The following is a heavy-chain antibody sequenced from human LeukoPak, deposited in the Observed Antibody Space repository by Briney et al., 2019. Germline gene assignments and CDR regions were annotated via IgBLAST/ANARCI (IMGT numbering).Heavy chain of an antibody. Sequence: PGGSLRLSCAASGFTFSSYGMHWVRQAPGKGLEWVAVISNDGSKKYSADSVKGRFTISRDNSKNTLYLQMNSLGAEDTAVYYCARDRMTSASHYYQYGMDVWGQGTTVTVSS. CDR2: ISNDGSKK. CDR1: GFTFSSYG. V-gene: IGHV3-30*03. D-gene: IGHD1-26*01. J-gene: IGHJ6*02. CDR3: ARDRMTSASHYYQYGMDV.